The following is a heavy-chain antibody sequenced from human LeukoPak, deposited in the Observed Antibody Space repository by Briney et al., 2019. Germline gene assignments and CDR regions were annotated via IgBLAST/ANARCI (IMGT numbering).Heavy chain of an antibody. D-gene: IGHD3-10*01. CDR3: AREEVGGFGETAFDI. J-gene: IGHJ3*02. CDR2: IYYSGST. V-gene: IGHV4-39*07. CDR1: GGSISSSSYY. Sequence: PSETLSLTCTVSGGSISSSSYYWGWIRQPPGKGLEWIGSIYYSGSTNYNPSLKSRVTISVDTSKNQFSLKLSSVTAADTAVYYCAREEVGGFGETAFDIWGQGTMVTVSS.